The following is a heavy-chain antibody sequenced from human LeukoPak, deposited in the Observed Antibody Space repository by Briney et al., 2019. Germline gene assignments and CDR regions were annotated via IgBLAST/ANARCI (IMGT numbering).Heavy chain of an antibody. CDR2: IWYDGSNK. V-gene: IGHV3-33*01. Sequence: PGGSLRLSCAASGFTFSSYGMHWVRQAPGKGLEWVAVIWYDGSNKYYADSVKGRFTISRDNSKNTLYLQMNSLRAEDTAVYYCARWGGGGYFDYWGQGTLVTVSS. J-gene: IGHJ4*02. CDR1: GFTFSSYG. CDR3: ARWGGGGYFDY. D-gene: IGHD3-10*01.